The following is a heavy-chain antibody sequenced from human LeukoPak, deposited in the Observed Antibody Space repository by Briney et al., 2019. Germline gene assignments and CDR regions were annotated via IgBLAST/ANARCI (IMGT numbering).Heavy chain of an antibody. Sequence: SETLSLTCTVSGGSISSYYWSWIRQPPGKGLEWIGSMHYSGDSKYNPSLRSRVSLSIDTSKQQFSLRLSSVTAADTAVYYCARDLELERNRWNYFESWGQGALVTVSS. CDR2: MHYSGDS. V-gene: IGHV4-59*01. D-gene: IGHD1-1*01. J-gene: IGHJ4*02. CDR1: GGSISSYY. CDR3: ARDLELERNRWNYFES.